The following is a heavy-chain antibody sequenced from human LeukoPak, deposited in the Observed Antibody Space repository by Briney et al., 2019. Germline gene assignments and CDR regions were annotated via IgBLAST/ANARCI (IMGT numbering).Heavy chain of an antibody. D-gene: IGHD3-22*01. J-gene: IGHJ4*02. CDR1: GFTFSNAW. Sequence: GSLRLSCAASGFTFSNAWMSWVRQAPGKGLEWVGRIKSKTDGGTTDYAAPVKGRFTISRDDSKNTLYLQMNSLKTEDTAVYYCTTVEITMIVVVNGDYWGQGTLVTVSS. CDR2: IKSKTDGGTT. CDR3: TTVEITMIVVVNGDY. V-gene: IGHV3-15*01.